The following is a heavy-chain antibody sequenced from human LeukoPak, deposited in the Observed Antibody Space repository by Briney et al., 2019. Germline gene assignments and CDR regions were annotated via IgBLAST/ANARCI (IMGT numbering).Heavy chain of an antibody. D-gene: IGHD2-15*01. V-gene: IGHV4-34*01. Sequence: SETLSLTCAVSGGSFSGYCWTWIPPPPGKGPGGSGEMNHSGSANYNPSLKSRVTISAGTSKNQFSVKLSSVTAADTAVYYCARGRSGGHFDYWGQGTLVTVSS. CDR2: MNHSGSA. CDR1: GGSFSGYC. J-gene: IGHJ4*02. CDR3: ARGRSGGHFDY.